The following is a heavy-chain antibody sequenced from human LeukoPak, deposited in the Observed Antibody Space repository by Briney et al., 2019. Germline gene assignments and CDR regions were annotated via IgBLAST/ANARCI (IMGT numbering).Heavy chain of an antibody. CDR1: GYTFTSYY. CDR2: INPSGGSA. Sequence: GASVKVSCKAPGYTFTSYYMQWVRQAPGQGLEWMGIINPSGGSATYAQKFQGRVTMTRDTSTSTVYMELSSLTSEDTAVYYCARDLLGGNYYDYWGQGTLVTVSS. V-gene: IGHV1-46*01. CDR3: ARDLLGGNYYDY. J-gene: IGHJ4*02. D-gene: IGHD1-26*01.